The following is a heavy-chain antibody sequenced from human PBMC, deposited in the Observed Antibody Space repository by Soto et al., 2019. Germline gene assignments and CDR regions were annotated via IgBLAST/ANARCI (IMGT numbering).Heavy chain of an antibody. CDR3: TTEAYDNSGSLAFDI. J-gene: IGHJ3*02. D-gene: IGHD3-22*01. CDR2: IFHTGTT. CDR1: DGSISSYY. Sequence: SETLSLTCTVSDGSISSYYYSWIRQPPGKGLEWIGYIFHTGTTSYNPSLKSRVTLSVDTSQSQFSLKLNSVTAADTAVYYCTTEAYDNSGSLAFDIWGPGTLVTVSS. V-gene: IGHV4-59*08.